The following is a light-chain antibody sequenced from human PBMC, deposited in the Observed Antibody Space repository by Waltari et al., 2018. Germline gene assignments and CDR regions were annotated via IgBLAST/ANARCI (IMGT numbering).Light chain of an antibody. CDR1: QSVLYSFDNKNH. CDR2: WAS. J-gene: IGKJ4*01. Sequence: DIVMTQSPDSLAVSLGDRATINRRSSQSVLYSFDNKNHLAWYQQKPGQPPKVLIYWASTRESGVPDRFSGSGSETDFSLTISSLQPEDFATYYCQHGNTFPLTFGGGTKVEIK. CDR3: QHGNTFPLT. V-gene: IGKV4-1*01.